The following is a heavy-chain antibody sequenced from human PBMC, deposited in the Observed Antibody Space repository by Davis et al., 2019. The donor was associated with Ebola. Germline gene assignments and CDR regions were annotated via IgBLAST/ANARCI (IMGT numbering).Heavy chain of an antibody. J-gene: IGHJ6*02. Sequence: SVKVSCKASGGTFSSYAISWVRQAPGQGLEWMGRIIPILGIANYAQKFQGRVTMTRNTSISTAYMELSSLRSEDTAVYYCARAPSIAARRGSYYYGMEVWGQGTTVTVSS. CDR2: IIPILGIA. CDR3: ARAPSIAARRGSYYYGMEV. V-gene: IGHV1-69*04. D-gene: IGHD6-6*01. CDR1: GGTFSSYA.